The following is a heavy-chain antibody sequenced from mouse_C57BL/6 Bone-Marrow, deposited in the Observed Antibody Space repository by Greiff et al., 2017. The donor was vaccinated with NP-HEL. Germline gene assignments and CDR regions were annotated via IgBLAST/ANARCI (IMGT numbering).Heavy chain of an antibody. CDR1: GFTFSDFY. V-gene: IGHV7-1*01. CDR3: ARDAWWLLDWFAY. Sequence: EVNVVESGGGLVQSGRSLRLSCATSGFTFSDFYMEWVRQAPGKGLEWIAASRNKANDYTTEYSASVKGRFIVSRDTSQSILYLQMNALRAEDTAIYYCARDAWWLLDWFAYWGQGTLVTVSA. D-gene: IGHD2-3*01. CDR2: SRNKANDYTT. J-gene: IGHJ3*01.